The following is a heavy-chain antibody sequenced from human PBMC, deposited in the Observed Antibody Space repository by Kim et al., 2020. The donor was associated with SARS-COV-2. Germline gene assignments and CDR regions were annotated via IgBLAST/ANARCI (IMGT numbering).Heavy chain of an antibody. CDR1: GGSISSSSYY. CDR2: IYYSGST. Sequence: SETLSLTCTVSGGSISSSSYYWGWIRQPPGKGLEWIGNIYYSGSTYYNPSLKSRVTISVDTSKNQFSLKLSSVTAADTAVYYCARALRVGRGYYYGYFD. CDR3: ARALRVGRGYYYGYFD. D-gene: IGHD3-22*01. J-gene: IGHJ4*01. V-gene: IGHV4-39*01.